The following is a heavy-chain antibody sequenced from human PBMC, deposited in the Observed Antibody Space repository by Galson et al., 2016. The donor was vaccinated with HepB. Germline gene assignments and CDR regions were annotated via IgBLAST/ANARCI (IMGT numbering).Heavy chain of an antibody. Sequence: TLSLTCTVSGVSISSTSYYWSWIRQPAGKGLEWIGRMSTSGTTNYNPSLKSRVIISVDTSKSQFSLNLNSVTAADTAVYYCARDPPGIGNYFDYWGQGTLVSVSS. CDR1: GVSISSTSYY. CDR2: MSTSGTT. V-gene: IGHV4-61*02. CDR3: ARDPPGIGNYFDY. D-gene: IGHD1-26*01. J-gene: IGHJ4*02.